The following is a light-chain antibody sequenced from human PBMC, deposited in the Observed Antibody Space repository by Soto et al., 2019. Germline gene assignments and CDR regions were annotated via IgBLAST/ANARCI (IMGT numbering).Light chain of an antibody. V-gene: IGKV1-33*01. CDR1: QDITNY. CDR2: DAS. CDR3: QQYHSLPIT. J-gene: IGKJ5*01. Sequence: DIQMTQSPSSLSASVGDRVTITCQASQDITNYLNWYQQKPGKAPKLLIYDASNLETGGPSRFSGSGSGTHFTFTISSLQPEDIATYYCQQYHSLPITFGQGTRLEIK.